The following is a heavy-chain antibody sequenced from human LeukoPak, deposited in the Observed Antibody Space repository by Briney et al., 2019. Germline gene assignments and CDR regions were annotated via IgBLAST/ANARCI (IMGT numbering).Heavy chain of an antibody. Sequence: GASLRLSCAASGITVSSNDMSWVRQAPGKGLEWVSVIYSGGSTYYADSVKGRFTISRDISKNTLYLQMNSLRAEDTAVYYCARGPTVQDDLDYWGQGTLVTVSS. CDR3: ARGPTVQDDLDY. V-gene: IGHV3-66*01. CDR2: IYSGGST. D-gene: IGHD2-15*01. CDR1: GITVSSND. J-gene: IGHJ4*02.